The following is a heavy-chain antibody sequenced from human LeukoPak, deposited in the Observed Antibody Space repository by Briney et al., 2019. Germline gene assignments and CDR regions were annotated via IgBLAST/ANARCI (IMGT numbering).Heavy chain of an antibody. J-gene: IGHJ4*02. D-gene: IGHD3-10*01. CDR3: ARLYYYGSGSYYLDY. CDR1: GFTFSSYS. CDR2: ISSSSSTI. Sequence: QPGGSLRLSCAASGFTFSSYSMNWVRQAPGKGLEWVSYISSSSSTIYYADSVKGRFTISRDNAKNSLYLQMNSLRAEDTAVYYCARLYYYGSGSYYLDYWGQGTLVTVSS. V-gene: IGHV3-48*04.